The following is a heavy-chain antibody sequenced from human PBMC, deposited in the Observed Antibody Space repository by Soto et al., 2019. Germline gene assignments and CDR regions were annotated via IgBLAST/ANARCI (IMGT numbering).Heavy chain of an antibody. CDR1: GYSYNAYG. Sequence: QVHLVQSGAEVRPPGASVKVSCRTSGYSYNAYGFHWVRQAPGQGLEWMGCVNGANGVTKLSQKFQDRVTLSRDTSAPTAYMELCSLRYEQTADYFFARISSGNGKYDGFDMWGQGTTVTVAS. J-gene: IGHJ3*02. CDR3: ARISSGNGKYDGFDM. V-gene: IGHV1-3*01. D-gene: IGHD6-25*01. CDR2: VNGANGVT.